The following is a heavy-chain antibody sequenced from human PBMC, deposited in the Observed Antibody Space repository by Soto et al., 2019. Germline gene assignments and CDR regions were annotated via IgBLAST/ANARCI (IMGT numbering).Heavy chain of an antibody. J-gene: IGHJ4*02. CDR3: ARGQGAAAGHSNFDY. V-gene: IGHV4-30-2*01. CDR1: GGSIRGTTYS. CDR2: IYDSGNT. Sequence: QLQLQESGSGLVKPSQTLSLTCAVSGGSIRGTTYSWSWIRQPPGKGLEWIGYIYDSGNTYYNPSLKSQFSISVDRSKNQFSLKLSSVTAADTAVYYCARGQGAAAGHSNFDYWGQGALVTVSS. D-gene: IGHD6-13*01.